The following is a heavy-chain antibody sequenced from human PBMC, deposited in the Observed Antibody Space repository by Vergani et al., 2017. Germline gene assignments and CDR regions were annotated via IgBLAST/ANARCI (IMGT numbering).Heavy chain of an antibody. D-gene: IGHD4-17*01. Sequence: QVQLQESGPGLVKPSQTLSLTCTVSGRSISSGSYYWSWIRQPAGKGLEWIGRIYTSGSTNYNPSLKSRVTMSVDTSKNQFSLKLSSVTAADTAVYYCARGPYGWDAFDIWGQGTMVTVSS. CDR3: ARGPYGWDAFDI. CDR1: GRSISSGSYY. CDR2: IYTSGST. J-gene: IGHJ3*02. V-gene: IGHV4-61*02.